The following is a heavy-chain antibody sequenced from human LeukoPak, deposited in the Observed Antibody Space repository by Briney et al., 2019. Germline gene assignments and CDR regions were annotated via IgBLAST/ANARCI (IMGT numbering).Heavy chain of an antibody. V-gene: IGHV1-2*02. D-gene: IGHD2-15*01. CDR1: GYTFTGYF. J-gene: IGHJ6*03. CDR2: INPNSGGT. CDR3: AISGGYCSGGTCYPEYYYMDV. Sequence: ASVKVSCKASGYTFTGYFMHWVRQAPGQGLEWMGWINPNSGGTNFAQKFQGRVTMARDISTSTVYMELSGLRSEDTAMYYCAISGGYCSGGTCYPEYYYMDVWGKGTTVTVSS.